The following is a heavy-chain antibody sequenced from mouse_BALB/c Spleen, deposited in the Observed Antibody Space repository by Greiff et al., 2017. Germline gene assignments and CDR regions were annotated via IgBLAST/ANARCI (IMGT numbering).Heavy chain of an antibody. Sequence: VKLVESGPGLVAPSQSLSITCTVSGFSLTSYDISWIRQPPGKGLEWLGVIWTGGGTNYNSAFMSRLSISKDNSKSQVFLKMNSLQTDDTAIYYCVRDDWERFYYAMDYWGQGTSVTVSS. CDR2: IWTGGGT. D-gene: IGHD4-1*01. J-gene: IGHJ4*01. V-gene: IGHV2-9-2*01. CDR1: GFSLTSYD. CDR3: VRDDWERFYYAMDY.